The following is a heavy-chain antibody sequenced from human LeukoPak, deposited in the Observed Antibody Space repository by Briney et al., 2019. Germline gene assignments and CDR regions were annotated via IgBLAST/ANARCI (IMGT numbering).Heavy chain of an antibody. CDR2: IIPILGIA. CDR1: GGTFSSYA. Sequence: VASVKVSCKASGGTFSSYAISWVRQAAGQGLEWMGRIIPILGIANYAQKFQGRVTITADKSTSTAYMELSSLRSEDTAVYYCAPETVVGATHGVDYWGQGTLVTVSS. D-gene: IGHD1-26*01. V-gene: IGHV1-69*04. CDR3: APETVVGATHGVDY. J-gene: IGHJ4*02.